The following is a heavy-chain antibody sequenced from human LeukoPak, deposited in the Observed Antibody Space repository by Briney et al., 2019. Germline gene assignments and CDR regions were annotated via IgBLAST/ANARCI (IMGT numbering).Heavy chain of an antibody. CDR2: IGGSGGST. CDR1: GFTFSSYA. J-gene: IGHJ6*02. D-gene: IGHD6-13*01. Sequence: GGSLRLSCAASGFTFSSYAMSWVRQAPGKGLEWVSAIGGSGGSTYYADSVKGRFTISRDNSKNTLYLQMNSLRAEDTAVYYCAKDTGSSSWYLDYGMDVWGQGTTVTVPS. CDR3: AKDTGSSSWYLDYGMDV. V-gene: IGHV3-23*01.